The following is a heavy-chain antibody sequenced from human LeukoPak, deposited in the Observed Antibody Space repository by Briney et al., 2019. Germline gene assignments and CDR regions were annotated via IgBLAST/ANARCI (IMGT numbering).Heavy chain of an antibody. CDR3: ARQCVNSSGWYLGGYYMDV. CDR1: GGSISSSSYY. J-gene: IGHJ6*03. Sequence: PSETLSLTCTVSGGSISSSSYYWCWIRQPPGKGLEWIGSIYYSGSTYYNPSLKSRVTISVDTSKNQFSLKLSSVTAADTAVYYCARQCVNSSGWYLGGYYMDVWGKGTTVTVSS. D-gene: IGHD6-19*01. CDR2: IYYSGST. V-gene: IGHV4-39*01.